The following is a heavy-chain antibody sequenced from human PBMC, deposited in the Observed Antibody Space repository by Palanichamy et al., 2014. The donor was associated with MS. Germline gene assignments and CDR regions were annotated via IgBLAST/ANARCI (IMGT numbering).Heavy chain of an antibody. V-gene: IGHV4-34*01. J-gene: IGHJ6*02. Sequence: QVQLQHGAAGLLKPSETLSLTCAVYGGSFSGYYWSWIRQPPGKGLEWIGEINHSGSTNYNPSLKSRVTISVDTSKNQFSLKLSSVTAADTAVYYCARVARYYQATHYYYYYGMDVWGQGTTVTVSS. D-gene: IGHD3-22*01. CDR1: GGSFSGYY. CDR3: ARVARYYQATHYYYYYGMDV. CDR2: INHSGST.